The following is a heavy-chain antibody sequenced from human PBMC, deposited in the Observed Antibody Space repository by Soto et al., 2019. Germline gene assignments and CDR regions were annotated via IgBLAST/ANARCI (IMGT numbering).Heavy chain of an antibody. D-gene: IGHD1-26*01. CDR2: ISYDGSNK. CDR3: ARARTTTDAFDI. Sequence: LRLSCAASGFTFSRYAMHWVRQAPGKGLEWVAVISYDGSNKYYADSVKGRFTISRDNSKNTLYLQMNSLRAEDTAVYYCARARTTTDAFDIWGQGTMVT. V-gene: IGHV3-30-3*01. J-gene: IGHJ3*02. CDR1: GFTFSRYA.